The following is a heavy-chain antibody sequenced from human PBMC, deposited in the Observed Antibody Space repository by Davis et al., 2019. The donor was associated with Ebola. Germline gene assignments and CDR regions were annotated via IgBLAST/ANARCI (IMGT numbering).Heavy chain of an antibody. CDR2: IYYSGST. Sequence: GSLRLSCTVSGGSISSYYWSWIRQPPGKGLEWIGSIYYSGSTNYNPSLKSRVTISVDTSKNQFSLKLSSVTAADTAVYYCARCESGVEYGMDVWGQGTTVTVSS. J-gene: IGHJ6*02. D-gene: IGHD3-3*01. CDR1: GGSISSYY. V-gene: IGHV4-59*08. CDR3: ARCESGVEYGMDV.